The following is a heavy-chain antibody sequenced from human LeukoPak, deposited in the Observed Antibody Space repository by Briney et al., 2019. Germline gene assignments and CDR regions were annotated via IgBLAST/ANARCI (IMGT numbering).Heavy chain of an antibody. CDR2: TWYDGRNN. D-gene: IGHD2-21*01. CDR3: AREVAPLYFHYGMDV. J-gene: IGHJ6*01. Sequence: GGSLILSCAASGFTFSSYAMTWVRQAPGKGLEWVAVTWYDGRNNYYAASVKGRFTISRDDSKTTVYLLMNSLRAEDTAVYYCAREVAPLYFHYGMDVWGEGATVTVSS. V-gene: IGHV3-33*08. CDR1: GFTFSSYA.